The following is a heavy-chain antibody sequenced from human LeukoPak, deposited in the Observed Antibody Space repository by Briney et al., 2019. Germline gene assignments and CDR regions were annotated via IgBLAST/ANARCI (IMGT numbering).Heavy chain of an antibody. J-gene: IGHJ5*01. Sequence: GGSLRLSCAASGFTFSACTMNWVRQAPGKGLEWVSSISGNDYYIYYADSVKGRFTVSRDNAKNSLYLQMNSLTGEDTAAYYCVREDRESFDLWGQGTLVTVSS. CDR2: ISGNDYYI. V-gene: IGHV3-21*06. D-gene: IGHD3-16*02. CDR3: VREDRESFDL. CDR1: GFTFSACT.